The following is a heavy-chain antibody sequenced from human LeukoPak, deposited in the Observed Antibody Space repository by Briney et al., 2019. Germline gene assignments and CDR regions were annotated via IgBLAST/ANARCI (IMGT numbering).Heavy chain of an antibody. CDR2: IIPIFGTA. D-gene: IGHD6-13*01. Sequence: SVKVSCKASGGTFSSYAISWVRQAPGQGLEWMGGIIPIFGTANYAQKFQGRVTITADESTSTAYMELSSLRSEDTAVYYCARDMGYDTWEQQLGGPDYWGQGTLVTVSS. CDR3: ARDMGYDTWEQQLGGPDY. CDR1: GGTFSSYA. J-gene: IGHJ4*02. V-gene: IGHV1-69*01.